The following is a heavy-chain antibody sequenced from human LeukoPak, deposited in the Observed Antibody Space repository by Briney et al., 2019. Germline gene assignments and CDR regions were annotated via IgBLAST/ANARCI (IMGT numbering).Heavy chain of an antibody. CDR2: ISYDGSSK. CDR1: GFTFSRYA. J-gene: IGHJ1*01. Sequence: GGSLRHSCAASGFTFSRYAVHWVRQAPGKGLEWVAIISYDGSSKYYADSVKGRFTISRDNSKNTLYLQMNSLRAEDTALYYCARSYSSSWYDSYFQHWGQGTLVIVSS. V-gene: IGHV3-30*04. D-gene: IGHD6-13*01. CDR3: ARSYSSSWYDSYFQH.